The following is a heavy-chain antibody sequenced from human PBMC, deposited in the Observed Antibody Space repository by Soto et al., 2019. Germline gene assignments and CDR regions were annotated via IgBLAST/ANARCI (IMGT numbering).Heavy chain of an antibody. CDR3: ARGKDFWSGYRTPYYYGMDV. V-gene: IGHV4-34*01. CDR2: INHSGST. D-gene: IGHD3-3*01. CDR1: GGSFSGYY. Sequence: ASETLSLTCAVYGGSFSGYYWSWIRQPPGKGLEWIGEINHSGSTNYNPSLKSRVTISVDTSKNQFSLKLSSVTAADTAVYYCARGKDFWSGYRTPYYYGMDVWGQGTTVTVSS. J-gene: IGHJ6*02.